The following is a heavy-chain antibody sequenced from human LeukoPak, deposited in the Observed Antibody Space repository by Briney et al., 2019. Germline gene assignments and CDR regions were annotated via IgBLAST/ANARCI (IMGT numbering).Heavy chain of an antibody. D-gene: IGHD6-19*01. V-gene: IGHV4-59*01. CDR2: VYYNGIT. CDR1: GVSINTYF. Sequence: KPSETLSLTCTVSGVSINTYFWSWIRQPPGKGLEWIGYVYYNGITNYNPSLKSRVSISLDTSKNQFSLRLNSVTAAETAVYYCARGGWYTWFDPWGQGTLVTVSS. CDR3: ARGGWYTWFDP. J-gene: IGHJ5*02.